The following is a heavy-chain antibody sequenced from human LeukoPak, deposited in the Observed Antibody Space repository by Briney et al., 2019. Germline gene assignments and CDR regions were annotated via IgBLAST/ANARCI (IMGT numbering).Heavy chain of an antibody. CDR2: ISSSGSTI. CDR1: GFTFSDYY. D-gene: IGHD3-10*01. J-gene: IGHJ6*03. V-gene: IGHV3-11*04. Sequence: GGSLRLFCAASGFTFSDYYMSWIRQAPGKGLEWVSYISSSGSTIYYADSVKGRFTISRDNAKNSLYLQMNSLRAEDTAVYYCTRSLPGNYHMDVWGKGTTVTVSS. CDR3: TRSLPGNYHMDV.